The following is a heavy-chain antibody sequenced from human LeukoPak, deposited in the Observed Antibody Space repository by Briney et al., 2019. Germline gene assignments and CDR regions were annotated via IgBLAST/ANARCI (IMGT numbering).Heavy chain of an antibody. J-gene: IGHJ4*02. CDR3: AKEARFGELFLPGY. CDR2: ISGSGGST. V-gene: IGHV3-23*01. D-gene: IGHD3-10*01. CDR1: GFTFSTYG. Sequence: GGSLRLSCAASGFTFSTYGMTWVRQAPGKGLEWVSAISGSGGSTYYADSVKGRFTISRDNSKNTLYLQMNSLRAEDTAVYYCAKEARFGELFLPGYWGQGTLVTVSS.